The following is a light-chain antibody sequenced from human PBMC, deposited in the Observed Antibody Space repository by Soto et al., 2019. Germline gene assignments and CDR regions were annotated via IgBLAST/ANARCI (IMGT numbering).Light chain of an antibody. Sequence: DIVMTQSPLSLPVTPGEPASISCRFSQSLLHTNGYNYLNWYLQRPGQAPQLLIYLGSNRASGVPDRFTGSGSGTDFTLNISRVEAGDVGIYYCMQALQGITFGQGTRLDIK. J-gene: IGKJ5*01. CDR2: LGS. CDR1: QSLLHTNGYNY. CDR3: MQALQGIT. V-gene: IGKV2-28*01.